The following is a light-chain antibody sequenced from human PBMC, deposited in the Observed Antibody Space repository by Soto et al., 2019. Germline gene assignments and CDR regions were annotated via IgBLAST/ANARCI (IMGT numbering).Light chain of an antibody. J-gene: IGKJ1*01. Sequence: DIQLTQSPSTLSASVGDRVTLTCRASQSISSRLAWYQQKPGKAPKFLIYDASNLESGVPSRFSGSGSGTEFTLTISSLQPDDFATYYCQQYSSYWTFGQGTKVDI. CDR1: QSISSR. V-gene: IGKV1-5*01. CDR2: DAS. CDR3: QQYSSYWT.